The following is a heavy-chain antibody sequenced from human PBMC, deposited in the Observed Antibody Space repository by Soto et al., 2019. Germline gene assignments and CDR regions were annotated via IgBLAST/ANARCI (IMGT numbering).Heavy chain of an antibody. V-gene: IGHV3-43*01. CDR2: ISWDGGST. CDR3: AKAKYSYGRYYYGMDV. D-gene: IGHD5-18*01. CDR1: GFTFYDYT. J-gene: IGHJ6*02. Sequence: GGSLRLSCAASGFTFYDYTMHWVRQAPGKGLEWVSLISWDGGSTYYADSVKGRFTISRDNSKNSLYLQMNSLRTEDTALYYCAKAKYSYGRYYYGMDVWGQGTTVTVSS.